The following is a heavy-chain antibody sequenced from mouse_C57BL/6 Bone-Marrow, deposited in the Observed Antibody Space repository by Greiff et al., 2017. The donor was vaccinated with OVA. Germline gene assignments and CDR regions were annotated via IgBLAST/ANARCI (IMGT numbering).Heavy chain of an antibody. CDR3: ARWEPGDY. J-gene: IGHJ2*01. CDR2: IYPGSGNT. D-gene: IGHD4-1*01. V-gene: IGHV1-76*01. Sequence: VQLQQSGAELVRPGASVKLSCKASGYTFTDYYINWVKQRPGQGLEWIARIYPGSGNTYYNEKFKGKATLTAEKSSSTAYMQLSSLTSEDSAVYFCARWEPGDYWGQGTTLTVAS. CDR1: GYTFTDYY.